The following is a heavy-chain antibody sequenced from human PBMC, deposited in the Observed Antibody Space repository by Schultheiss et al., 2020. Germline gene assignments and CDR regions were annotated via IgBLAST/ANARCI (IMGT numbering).Heavy chain of an antibody. CDR1: GFTFSSYS. V-gene: IGHV3-23*01. J-gene: IGHJ3*02. D-gene: IGHD1-26*01. CDR2: ISGSGDNT. CDR3: ARDGTGELLHAFDI. Sequence: GGSLRLSCAASGFTFSSYSMNWVRQAPGKGLEWVSGISGSGDNTYYADSVKGRVTISRDNFKNTLYLQMNSLRAEDTAVYYCARDGTGELLHAFDIWGQGTMVTVSS.